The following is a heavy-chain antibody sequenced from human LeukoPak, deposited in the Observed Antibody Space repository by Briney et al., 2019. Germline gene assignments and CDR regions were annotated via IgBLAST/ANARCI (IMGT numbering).Heavy chain of an antibody. CDR1: GFTFGDYA. Sequence: GGSLRLSCTASGFTFGDYARSWVRQAPGKGLEWVGFIRSKAYGGTTEYAASVKGRFTISRDESKSIAYLQMNSLKTEDTAVYYCTKAPPPTYCSSTSCWFLFDYSGQGTLVTVSS. J-gene: IGHJ4*02. V-gene: IGHV3-49*04. CDR2: IRSKAYGGTT. CDR3: TKAPPPTYCSSTSCWFLFDY. D-gene: IGHD2-2*01.